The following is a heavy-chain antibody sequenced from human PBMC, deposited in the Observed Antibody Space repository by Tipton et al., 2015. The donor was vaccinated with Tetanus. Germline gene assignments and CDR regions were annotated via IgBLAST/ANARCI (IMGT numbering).Heavy chain of an antibody. J-gene: IGHJ6*02. Sequence: TLSLTCSVSGFSVSSSAYYWGWIRQPPGKGLEWIGSAYYSGTTKYNPSLKSRVTISVDTSQNQFSLRLTSVTAADTAVYYCARRREWVATGTYGMDVWGQGTTVTVSS. CDR2: AYYSGTT. CDR3: ARRREWVATGTYGMDV. D-gene: IGHD5-12*01. CDR1: GFSVSSSAYY. V-gene: IGHV4-39*01.